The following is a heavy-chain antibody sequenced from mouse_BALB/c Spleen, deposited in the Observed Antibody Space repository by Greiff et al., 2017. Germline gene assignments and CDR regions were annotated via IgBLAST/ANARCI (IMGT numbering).Heavy chain of an antibody. V-gene: IGHV5-6*01. CDR1: GFTFSSYG. Sequence: EVQVVESGGDLVKPGGSLKLSCAASGFTFSSYGMSWVRQTPDKRLEWVATISSGGSYTYYPDSVKGRFTISRDNAKNTLYLQMSSLKSEDTAMYYCARHDFDGYYDYYAMDYWGQGTSVTVSS. CDR3: ARHDFDGYYDYYAMDY. CDR2: ISSGGSYT. D-gene: IGHD2-3*01. J-gene: IGHJ4*01.